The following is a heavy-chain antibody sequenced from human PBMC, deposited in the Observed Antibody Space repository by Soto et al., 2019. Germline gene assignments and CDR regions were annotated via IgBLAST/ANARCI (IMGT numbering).Heavy chain of an antibody. CDR3: ARDCSGGSCYPGMDV. V-gene: IGHV3-48*04. Sequence: GGSLRLSCTASGFTFNTYNMNWVRQAPGKGLEWVSYISSSSYTIKYADSVEGRFTISRDNAKNSVYLQINSLRAEDTAVYFCARDCSGGSCYPGMDVWGQGTTVTVSS. J-gene: IGHJ6*02. CDR1: GFTFNTYN. CDR2: ISSSSYTI. D-gene: IGHD2-15*01.